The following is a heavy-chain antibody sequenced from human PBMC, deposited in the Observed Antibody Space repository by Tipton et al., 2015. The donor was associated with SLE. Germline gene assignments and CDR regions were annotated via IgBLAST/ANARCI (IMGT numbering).Heavy chain of an antibody. V-gene: IGHV3-21*01. CDR3: ARDSVADDFWSGYYIPGDYYYMDV. D-gene: IGHD3-3*01. CDR2: ISSSSSYI. J-gene: IGHJ6*03. Sequence: SLRFSCAASGFTFSSYSMNWVRQAPGKGLEWVSSISSSSSYIYYADSVKGRFTISRDNAKNSLYLQMNSLRAEDTAVYYCARDSVADDFWSGYYIPGDYYYMDVWGKGTTVTVSS. CDR1: GFTFSSYS.